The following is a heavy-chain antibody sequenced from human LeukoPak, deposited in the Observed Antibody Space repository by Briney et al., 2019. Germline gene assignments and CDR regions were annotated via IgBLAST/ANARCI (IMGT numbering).Heavy chain of an antibody. CDR1: GYTFTSYG. Sequence: ASVKVSCKASGYTFTSYGISWVRQAPGQGLEWMGWISAYNGNTNYAQKLQGRVTMTTDTSTSTVYMEVRGLRSDDTAMYYCARGGGVDYYDSSGYCGIWGQGTMVTVSS. CDR3: ARGGGVDYYDSSGYCGI. CDR2: ISAYNGNT. D-gene: IGHD3-22*01. J-gene: IGHJ3*02. V-gene: IGHV1-18*01.